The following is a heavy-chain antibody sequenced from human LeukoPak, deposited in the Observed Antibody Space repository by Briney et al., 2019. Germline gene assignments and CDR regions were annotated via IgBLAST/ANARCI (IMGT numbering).Heavy chain of an antibody. CDR3: ARVEVYYGSGSKGFWFDP. D-gene: IGHD3-10*01. CDR2: ISAYNGDT. CDR1: GYSFNSYDTSG. J-gene: IGHJ5*02. V-gene: IGHV1-18*01. Sequence: ASVKVSCKASGYSFNSYDTSGISWVRQAPGQGLEWMGWISAYNGDTEYAQKFQGRVTMTTDTSTSTAYMELRSLRSDDTAVYYCARVEVYYGSGSKGFWFDPWGQGTLVTVSS.